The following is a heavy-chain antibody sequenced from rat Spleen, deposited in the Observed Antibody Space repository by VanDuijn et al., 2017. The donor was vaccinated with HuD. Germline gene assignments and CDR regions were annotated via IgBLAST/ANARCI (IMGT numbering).Heavy chain of an antibody. CDR3: ARHVYYGLSPFDY. J-gene: IGHJ2*01. CDR2: ISTSGVNT. D-gene: IGHD1-6*01. CDR1: GFTFSNYY. Sequence: EVQLVESGGGFVQPGRSLKLSCAASGFTFSNYYMAWVRQAPTKGLEWVASISTSGVNTYYRDSVKGRFTISRDNAKNTLYLQMDSLRSEDTALYYCARHVYYGLSPFDYWGQGVMVTVSS. V-gene: IGHV5-25*01.